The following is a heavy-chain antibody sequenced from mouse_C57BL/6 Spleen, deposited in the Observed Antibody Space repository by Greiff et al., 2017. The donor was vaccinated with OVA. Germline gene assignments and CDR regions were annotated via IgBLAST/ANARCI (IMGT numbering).Heavy chain of an antibody. CDR1: GFTFSDFY. CDR3: ARGNYGSSYGWYFDV. Sequence: EVMLVESGGGLVQSGRSLRLSCATSGFTFSDFYMEWVRQAPGKGLEWIAASRNKANDYTTEYSASVKGRFIVSRDTSQSILYLQMNALRAEDTAIYYCARGNYGSSYGWYFDVWGTGTTVTVSS. J-gene: IGHJ1*03. V-gene: IGHV7-1*01. D-gene: IGHD1-1*01. CDR2: SRNKANDYTT.